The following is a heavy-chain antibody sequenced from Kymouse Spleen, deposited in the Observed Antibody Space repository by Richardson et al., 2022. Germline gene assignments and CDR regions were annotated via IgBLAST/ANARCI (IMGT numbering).Heavy chain of an antibody. CDR1: GFTFSSYD. CDR2: IGTAGDT. J-gene: IGHJ3*02. V-gene: IGHV3-13*01. D-gene: IGHD4-17*01. CDR3: ARDQGLR*LLMLLIS. Sequence: EVQLVESGGGLVQPGGSLRLSCAASGFTFSSYDMHWVRQATGKGLEWVSAIGTAGDTYYPGSVKGRFTISRENAKNSLYLQMNSLRAGDTAVYYCARDQGLR*LLMLLISGAKGQWSPSLQ.